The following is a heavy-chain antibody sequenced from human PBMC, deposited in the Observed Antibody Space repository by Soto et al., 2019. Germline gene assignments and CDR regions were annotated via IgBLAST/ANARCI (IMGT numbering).Heavy chain of an antibody. CDR3: ARDRVGGDQYYYYYYGTDV. CDR2: ISYNGFNK. D-gene: IGHD3-16*01. J-gene: IGHJ6*02. V-gene: IGHV3-30*03. CDR1: GFPFSSYG. Sequence: PGGSLRLSCAASGFPFSSYGMHWVRQAPGKGLEWVAVISYNGFNKYYADSVKGRFTISRDNSKNTLYMQMNSLRAEDTAVYYCARDRVGGDQYYYYYYGTDVWGQGTTVTVSS.